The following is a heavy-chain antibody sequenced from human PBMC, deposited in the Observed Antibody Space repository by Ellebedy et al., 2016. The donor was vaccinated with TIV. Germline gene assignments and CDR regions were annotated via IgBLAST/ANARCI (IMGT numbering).Heavy chain of an antibody. Sequence: GESLKISCAASGFTFSEYAMHWVRQAPGKGLEWVAIISYDGNKKDYTDSVKGRFTISRDNSKNTLYLQMNSLRAEDLGVYYCAYGMDVWGQGTTVTVSS. CDR1: GFTFSEYA. J-gene: IGHJ6*02. CDR3: AYGMDV. V-gene: IGHV3-30*04. CDR2: ISYDGNKK.